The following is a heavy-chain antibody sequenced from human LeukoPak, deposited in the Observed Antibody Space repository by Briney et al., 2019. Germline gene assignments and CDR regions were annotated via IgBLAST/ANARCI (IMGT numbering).Heavy chain of an antibody. Sequence: PSETLSLTCAVYGESFSGYSWSWFRQPPGKGLEWIGEVIHGGSSNYNPPLKSRVTISIHTSKNQFSLNLTSVTAADTAFYYCARRTGWYWGYYFDYWGQGTLVTVSS. D-gene: IGHD6-19*01. CDR3: ARRTGWYWGYYFDY. V-gene: IGHV4-34*12. CDR2: VIHGGSS. CDR1: GESFSGYS. J-gene: IGHJ4*02.